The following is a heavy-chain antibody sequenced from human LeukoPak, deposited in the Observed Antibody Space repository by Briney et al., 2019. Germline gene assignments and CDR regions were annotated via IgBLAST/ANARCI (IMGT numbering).Heavy chain of an antibody. D-gene: IGHD3-9*01. CDR1: GFTFGDYA. CDR2: IRSKAYGGTT. V-gene: IGHV3-49*04. Sequence: GGSLRLSCTASGFTFGDYAMSWVRQAPGKGLEWVGFIRSKAYGGTTEYAASVTGRFTISRDDSKSIAYLQMNSLKTEDTAVYYCTRPCYDILTVYSAYYFDYWGQGTLVTVSS. J-gene: IGHJ4*02. CDR3: TRPCYDILTVYSAYYFDY.